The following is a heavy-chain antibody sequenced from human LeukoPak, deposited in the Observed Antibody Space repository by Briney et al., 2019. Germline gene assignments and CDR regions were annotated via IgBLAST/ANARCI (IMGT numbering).Heavy chain of an antibody. Sequence: GGSLRLSCAASGFTFDDYAMYWVRQPPGKGLEWVSSISWNSDLIGYAASVKGRLTISRDNAKNSLYLQMNSLRVEDTAFYYCANGASYNGWLNYWGQGTLVTVSS. D-gene: IGHD5-12*01. CDR2: ISWNSDLI. CDR3: ANGASYNGWLNY. CDR1: GFTFDDYA. V-gene: IGHV3-9*01. J-gene: IGHJ4*02.